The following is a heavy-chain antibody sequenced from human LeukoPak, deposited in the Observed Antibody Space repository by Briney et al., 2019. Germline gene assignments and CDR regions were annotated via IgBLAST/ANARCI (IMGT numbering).Heavy chain of an antibody. Sequence: PGMSLRLSCAASGFTLTSYGIHWVRQAPGKGLEWVAVRWSDGTNQYNKDSVKGRFTISGDNAKSTLYLQMNMLRAEDPAVYFCAKSSECYNYGLHYWGQGTLVTVSS. D-gene: IGHD5-24*01. CDR2: RWSDGTNQ. CDR1: GFTLTSYG. J-gene: IGHJ4*02. CDR3: AKSSECYNYGLHY. V-gene: IGHV3-33*03.